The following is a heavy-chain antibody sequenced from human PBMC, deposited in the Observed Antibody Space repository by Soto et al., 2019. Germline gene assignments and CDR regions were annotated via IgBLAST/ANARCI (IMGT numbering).Heavy chain of an antibody. CDR2: ISGSGGST. J-gene: IGHJ4*02. CDR3: AKTRHYYDSSGSDY. CDR1: GFAFSSYA. Sequence: EVQLLESGGGLVQPGGSLRLSCAASGFAFSSYAMSWVRQAPGKGLEWVSAISGSGGSTYYADSVKGRFTISRDNSKNTLYLQMNSLRAEDTAVYYCAKTRHYYDSSGSDYWGQGTLVTVSS. D-gene: IGHD3-22*01. V-gene: IGHV3-23*01.